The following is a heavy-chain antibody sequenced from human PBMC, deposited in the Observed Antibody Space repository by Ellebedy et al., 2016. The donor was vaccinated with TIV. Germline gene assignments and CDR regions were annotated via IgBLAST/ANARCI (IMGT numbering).Heavy chain of an antibody. V-gene: IGHV1-18*01. CDR1: GYTFINYG. D-gene: IGHD3-10*01. J-gene: IGHJ4*02. CDR2: VSTYSDYT. Sequence: AASVKVSCKASGYTFINYGISWVRQSPGQGLEGMGWVSTYSDYTYYAQNHQGRVTMTTDASTNTAYMELTSLTSDDTAVYYCARDATGSYSDYWGRGTLVTVSS. CDR3: ARDATGSYSDY.